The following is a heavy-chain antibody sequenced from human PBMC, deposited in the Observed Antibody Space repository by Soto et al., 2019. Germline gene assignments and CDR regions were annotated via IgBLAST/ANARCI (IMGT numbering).Heavy chain of an antibody. CDR1: GYSFTKYG. CDR3: ARTDCSSTSCYNYYYYGMDV. D-gene: IGHD2-2*01. Sequence: GASVKVSCKTSGYSFTKYGLHWVRQAPGQRLEWMGWINPGNGDTKYSQKFQGRVTITRDTSATTAYMELSSLRSEDSAVLYCARTDCSSTSCYNYYYYGMDVWGQGTTVPVSS. J-gene: IGHJ6*02. V-gene: IGHV1-3*01. CDR2: INPGNGDT.